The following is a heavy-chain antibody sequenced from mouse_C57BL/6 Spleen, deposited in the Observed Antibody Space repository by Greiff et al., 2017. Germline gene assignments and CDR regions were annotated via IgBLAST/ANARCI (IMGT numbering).Heavy chain of an antibody. CDR3: ARHDYYSNYEGFAY. CDR1: GFTFSSYG. J-gene: IGHJ3*01. Sequence: EVMLVESGGDLVKPGGSLKLSCAASGFTFSSYGMSWVRQTPDKRLEWVATISSGGSYTYYPDSVKGRFTISRDNAKNTLYLQMSSLKSEDTAMYYCARHDYYSNYEGFAYWGQGTLVTVSA. V-gene: IGHV5-6*01. D-gene: IGHD2-5*01. CDR2: ISSGGSYT.